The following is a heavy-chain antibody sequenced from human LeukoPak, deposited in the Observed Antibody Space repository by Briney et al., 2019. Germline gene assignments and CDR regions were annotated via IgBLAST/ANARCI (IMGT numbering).Heavy chain of an antibody. D-gene: IGHD2-2*01. J-gene: IGHJ4*02. CDR2: INPNSGGT. CDR1: GYTCTGYY. CDR3: ARDLVVVPAAMGAIGY. Sequence: ASVKVSCKASGYTCTGYYMHSVRQAPGQGLEWMGWINPNSGGTNYAQKFQGRVTMTRDTSISTAYMELSRLRSDDTAVYYCARDLVVVPAAMGAIGYWGQGTLVTVSS. V-gene: IGHV1-2*02.